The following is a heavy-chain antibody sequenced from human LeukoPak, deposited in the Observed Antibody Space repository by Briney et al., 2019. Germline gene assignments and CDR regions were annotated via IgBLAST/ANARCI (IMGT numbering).Heavy chain of an antibody. CDR3: AREMATIDDY. Sequence: GGSLRLSCAASGFTFSSYGMNWVRQAAGKGLERVSSISSSSSHIDYADSVKGRFTISRDNAKNSLYLQMNSLSAEDTAVYYCAREMATIDDYWGQGTLVTVSS. V-gene: IGHV3-21*01. CDR2: ISSSSSHI. J-gene: IGHJ4*02. CDR1: GFTFSSYG. D-gene: IGHD5-24*01.